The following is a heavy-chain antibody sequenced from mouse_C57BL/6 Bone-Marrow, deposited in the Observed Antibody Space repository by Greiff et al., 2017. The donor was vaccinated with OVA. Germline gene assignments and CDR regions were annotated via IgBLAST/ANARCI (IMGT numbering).Heavy chain of an antibody. CDR1: GFTFTDYY. Sequence: EVQLVESGGGLVQPGGSLSLSCAASGFTFTDYYMSWVRQPPGKALEWLGFIRHKANGYTTEYSASVKGRFTISRANSQSIRYLQMNALRAEDSATYYCARVPVYDGYDEYAMDYWGQGTSVTVAS. D-gene: IGHD2-2*01. J-gene: IGHJ4*01. V-gene: IGHV7-3*01. CDR2: IRHKANGYTT. CDR3: ARVPVYDGYDEYAMDY.